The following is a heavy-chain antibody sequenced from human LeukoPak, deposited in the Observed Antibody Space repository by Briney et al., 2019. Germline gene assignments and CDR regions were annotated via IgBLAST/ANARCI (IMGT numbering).Heavy chain of an antibody. CDR1: GFTFDGYG. J-gene: IGHJ4*02. Sequence: PGGSLRLSCAASGFTFDGYGMSWVRQAPGKGLEWVSGINWKGGTTGYADSVKGRFTISRDNAKKSLYLQTNSLGAGGTALYYCARDLVVAGTGFGYWGQGTLVTVSS. D-gene: IGHD6-19*01. CDR2: INWKGGTT. V-gene: IGHV3-20*04. CDR3: ARDLVVAGTGFGY.